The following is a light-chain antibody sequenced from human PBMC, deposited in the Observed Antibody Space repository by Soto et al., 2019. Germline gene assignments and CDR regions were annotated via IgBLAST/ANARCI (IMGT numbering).Light chain of an antibody. J-gene: IGKJ4*01. V-gene: IGKV3D-15*01. CDR1: QSVSSN. Sequence: EIVMMQSPATLSVSPGERATLSCRASQSVSSNLAWYQQKPGQAPRLLIYATSTRATGIPARFSGSGSGTEFTLTISSLQSEYFAVYYCQQYNNWPPLTFGGGTKVEIK. CDR2: ATS. CDR3: QQYNNWPPLT.